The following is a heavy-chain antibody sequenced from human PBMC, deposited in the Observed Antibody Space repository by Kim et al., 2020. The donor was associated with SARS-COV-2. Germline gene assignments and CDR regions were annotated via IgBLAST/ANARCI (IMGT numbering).Heavy chain of an antibody. D-gene: IGHD3-22*01. CDR1: GYTFTSYY. CDR3: ARVTYPGYYYDSSGPIARGFRTRNDAFDI. V-gene: IGHV1-46*01. J-gene: IGHJ3*02. CDR2: INPSGGST. Sequence: ASVKVSCKASGYTFTSYYMHWVRQAPGQGLEWMGIINPSGGSTSYAQKFQGRVTMTRDTSTSTVYMELSSLRSEDTAVYYCARVTYPGYYYDSSGPIARGFRTRNDAFDIWGQGTMSPSLQ.